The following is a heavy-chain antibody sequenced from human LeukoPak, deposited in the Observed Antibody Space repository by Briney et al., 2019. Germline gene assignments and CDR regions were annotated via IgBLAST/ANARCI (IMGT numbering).Heavy chain of an antibody. D-gene: IGHD2-15*01. V-gene: IGHV3-23*01. CDR1: GFTFSSYP. J-gene: IGHJ4*02. Sequence: GGSLKLSFEASGFTFSSYPMSWFRKAPGKGLEWVSAISGSGGSTYYADSVKGRFTISRDNSKNTLYLQMNSLRAEDTAVYYCAKTEGRTPYQPVNYWGQGTLVTVSS. CDR2: ISGSGGST. CDR3: AKTEGRTPYQPVNY.